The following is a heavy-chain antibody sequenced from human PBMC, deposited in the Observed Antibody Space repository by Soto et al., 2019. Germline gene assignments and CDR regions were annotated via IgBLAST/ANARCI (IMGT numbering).Heavy chain of an antibody. Sequence: QVQLQESGPGLVKPSETLSLTCSVSGGSITSYYWSWIRQPPGKGLEWIGYIYYSGSANYNPSLKSRVTISLDTSKNQFSLKLTSVTTADSAMYYCARGHVSGWRNFEFWGQGTLVTVS. CDR1: GGSITSYY. D-gene: IGHD6-19*01. J-gene: IGHJ4*02. CDR3: ARGHVSGWRNFEF. CDR2: IYYSGSA. V-gene: IGHV4-59*01.